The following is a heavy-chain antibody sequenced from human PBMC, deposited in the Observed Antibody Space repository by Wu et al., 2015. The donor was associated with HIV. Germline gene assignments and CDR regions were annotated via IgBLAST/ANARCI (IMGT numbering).Heavy chain of an antibody. V-gene: IGHV1-24*01. J-gene: IGHJ5*02. CDR3: VTNLIVNPGYNWFDP. CDR2: FVPEDDET. D-gene: IGHD2-21*01. CDR1: DLTSENYP. Sequence: QVQLVQSGAEVKKPGGLSEGLLQAFRDLTSENYPYTGCDRLLERGLSGWGGFVPEDDETIYAQKFQGRVIMTEDTSTDTAYMQLSSLRSEDTAVYYCVTNLIVNPGYNWFDPWGQGTLVTVSS.